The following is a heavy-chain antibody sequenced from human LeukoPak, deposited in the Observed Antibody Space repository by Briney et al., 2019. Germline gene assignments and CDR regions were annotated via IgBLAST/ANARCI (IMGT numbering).Heavy chain of an antibody. CDR1: GFTLSNHW. CDR2: ISWNSGSI. V-gene: IGHV3-9*01. CDR3: AKGSSGWYSYFQH. D-gene: IGHD6-19*01. Sequence: GGSLRLSCAASGFTLSNHWMHWVRQAPGKGLEWVSGISWNSGSIGYADSVKGRFTISRDNAKNSLYLQMNSLRAEDTALYYCAKGSSGWYSYFQHWGQGTLITVSS. J-gene: IGHJ1*01.